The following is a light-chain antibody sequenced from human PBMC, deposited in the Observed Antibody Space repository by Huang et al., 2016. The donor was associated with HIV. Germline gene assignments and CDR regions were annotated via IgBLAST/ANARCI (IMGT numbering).Light chain of an antibody. CDR2: WET. J-gene: IGKJ1*01. CDR1: QSLLYSSNKKNY. V-gene: IGKV4-1*01. CDR3: QQYYNSFWT. Sequence: DIVMTQSPDSLTVSPGERATIHCKSSQSLLYSSNKKNYLNWYQQKPGQPPKLLIYWETARESGVPDRFSGSGSGTNFTLTIDSLQADDVAVYYCQQYYNSFWTFGQGTKVQIK.